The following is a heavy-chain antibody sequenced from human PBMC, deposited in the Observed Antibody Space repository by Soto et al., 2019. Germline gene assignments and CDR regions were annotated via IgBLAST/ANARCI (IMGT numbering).Heavy chain of an antibody. Sequence: GGSLRLSCAASGFTFSNTWMSWVRQAPGKGLEWVGRIKSKTDGGTTDYAAPVKGRFTISRDDSKNTLYLQMNSLKTEDTAVYYCTTGVVVVAALISHAFDIWGQGTMVTVSS. CDR2: IKSKTDGGTT. J-gene: IGHJ3*02. D-gene: IGHD2-15*01. CDR1: GFTFSNTW. V-gene: IGHV3-15*01. CDR3: TTGVVVVAALISHAFDI.